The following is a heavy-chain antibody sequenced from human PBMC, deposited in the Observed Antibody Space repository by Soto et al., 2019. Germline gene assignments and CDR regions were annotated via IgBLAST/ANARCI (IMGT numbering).Heavy chain of an antibody. V-gene: IGHV2-5*02. D-gene: IGHD3-3*01. Sequence: KQSGPTQVKPRQTLTLTCTFSGFSLTTSGVGVGWIRQSPGKAPEWLALIYWDDDKHYSPSLKSRLTITKDTSKNQVVLTMADLDPADTAIYYCAHRVLRTVFGLVTTTAIYFDFWGQGTPVAVSS. CDR2: IYWDDDK. CDR3: AHRVLRTVFGLVTTTAIYFDF. CDR1: GFSLTTSGVG. J-gene: IGHJ4*02.